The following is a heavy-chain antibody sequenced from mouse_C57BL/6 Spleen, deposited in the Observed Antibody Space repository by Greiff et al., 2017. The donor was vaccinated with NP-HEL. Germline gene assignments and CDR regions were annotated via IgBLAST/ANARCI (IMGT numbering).Heavy chain of an antibody. CDR1: GFTFSDYY. CDR3: ARGGPYFDY. CDR2: INYDGSST. Sequence: EVKLMESEGGLVQPGSSMKLSCTASGFTFSDYYMAWVRQVPEKGLEWVANINYDGSSTYYLDSLKSRFIISRDNAKNILYLQMSSLKSEDTATYYCARGGPYFDYWGQGTTLTVSS. J-gene: IGHJ2*01. V-gene: IGHV5-16*01.